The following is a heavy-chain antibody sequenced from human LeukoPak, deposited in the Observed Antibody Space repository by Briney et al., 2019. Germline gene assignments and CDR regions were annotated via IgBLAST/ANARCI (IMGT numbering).Heavy chain of an antibody. CDR3: ARDKGPALGYSYGYGMDV. D-gene: IGHD5-18*01. V-gene: IGHV1-2*04. CDR1: GYTFTGYY. CDR2: INPNSGGT. J-gene: IGHJ6*04. Sequence: ASVKVSCKASGYTFTGYYMHWVRQAPGQGLEWMGWINPNSGGTNYAQKFQGWVTMTRDTSISTAYMELSRLRPDDTAVYYCARDKGPALGYSYGYGMDVWGKGTTVTVSS.